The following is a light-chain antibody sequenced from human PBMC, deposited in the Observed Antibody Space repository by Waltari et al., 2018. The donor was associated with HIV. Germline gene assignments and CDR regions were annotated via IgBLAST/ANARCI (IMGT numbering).Light chain of an antibody. J-gene: IGKJ5*01. CDR1: QSIDTY. Sequence: DIQMTQSPSSLSASVGDRVTITCRASQSIDTYLNWYQQTPGKAPKILIFAASNLQGGVPSRFSGSGSGTDFTLTVNSLQPEDFATYYCQQTYRTPQTFGQGTRLAI. CDR2: AAS. V-gene: IGKV1-39*01. CDR3: QQTYRTPQT.